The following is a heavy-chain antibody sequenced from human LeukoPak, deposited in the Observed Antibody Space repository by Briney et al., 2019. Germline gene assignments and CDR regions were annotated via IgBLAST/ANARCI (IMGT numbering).Heavy chain of an antibody. J-gene: IGHJ4*02. CDR3: ARHRQIYGDPFFDY. V-gene: IGHV4-39*01. D-gene: IGHD4-17*01. CDR1: GGSISSSSYY. CDR2: IYYSGST. Sequence: SETLSLTCTVSGGSISSSSYYWGWIRQPPGKGLEWIGSIYYSGSTYYNPSLKSRVTISVDTSKNQFSLKLSSVTAVDTAVYYCARHRQIYGDPFFDYWGQGTLVTVSS.